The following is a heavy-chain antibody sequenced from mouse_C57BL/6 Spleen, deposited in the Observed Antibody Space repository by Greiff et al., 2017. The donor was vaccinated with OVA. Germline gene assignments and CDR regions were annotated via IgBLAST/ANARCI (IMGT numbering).Heavy chain of an antibody. CDR2: IYPGDGDT. CDR1: GYAFSSSW. V-gene: IGHV1-82*01. Sequence: VQLQQSGPELVKPGAPVKISCKASGYAFSSSWMNWVKQRPGKGLEWIGRIYPGDGDTNYNGKFKGKATLTADKSSSTAYMQLSSLTSEDSAVYFCASSLFAYWGQGTLVTVSA. J-gene: IGHJ3*01. CDR3: ASSLFAY.